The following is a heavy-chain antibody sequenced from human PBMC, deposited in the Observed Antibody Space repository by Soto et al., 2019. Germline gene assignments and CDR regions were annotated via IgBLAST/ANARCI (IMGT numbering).Heavy chain of an antibody. CDR1: GFTFSNYG. D-gene: IGHD2-8*01. CDR3: ARNNGMDV. V-gene: IGHV3-23*01. J-gene: IGHJ6*04. CDR2: STGYGGST. Sequence: EVQLLESGGGLVQPGGSLRLSCAASGFTFSNYGLNWVRQAPGKGLEWVSLSTGYGGSTYYADSVKGRFTMSRDNSKNTLFLQMNSLGVEETAVYYCARNNGMDVWGKGTTVTVSS.